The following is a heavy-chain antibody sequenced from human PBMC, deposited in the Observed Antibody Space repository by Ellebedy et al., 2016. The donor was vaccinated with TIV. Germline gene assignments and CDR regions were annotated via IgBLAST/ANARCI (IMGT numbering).Heavy chain of an antibody. Sequence: KVSCKGSGYNFTSYWIGWVRQVPGKGLEWMGIIYPGDSDTRYSPSFQGQVTISADKSISTAYLQWSSLKASDTAMYYCARHSVGYCSGGSCYSYGMDVWGQGTTVTVSS. V-gene: IGHV5-51*01. CDR3: ARHSVGYCSGGSCYSYGMDV. CDR1: GYNFTSYW. J-gene: IGHJ6*02. CDR2: IYPGDSDT. D-gene: IGHD2-15*01.